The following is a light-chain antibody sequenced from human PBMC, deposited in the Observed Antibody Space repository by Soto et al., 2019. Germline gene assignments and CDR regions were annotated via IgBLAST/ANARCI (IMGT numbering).Light chain of an antibody. CDR1: NSDVGQYNS. CDR3: CSYADTFYV. V-gene: IGLV2-11*01. CDR2: DVT. Sequence: QSALTQPRSVSGSPGQSVTISCTGTNSDVGQYNSVSWNQHYPGKVPKLMIYDVTKRSSGVPDRFSGSKSGNTASLIISGLQAEDEADYYCCSYADTFYVFGTGTKLTVL. J-gene: IGLJ1*01.